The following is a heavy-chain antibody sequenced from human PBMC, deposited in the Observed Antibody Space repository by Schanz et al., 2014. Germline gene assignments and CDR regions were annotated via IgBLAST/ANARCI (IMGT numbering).Heavy chain of an antibody. Sequence: QVQLVESGGGVVQPGGSLRLSCAGSGFTFADYYMTWIRQAPGKGLEWISYVSSYDTTVSYADSVKGRFTISRDNAKNSVYLQMNSLRAEDTAVYFCARDGGRDGYNLAFDVWGQGTLVTVSS. CDR1: GFTFADYY. CDR3: ARDGGRDGYNLAFDV. V-gene: IGHV3-11*01. J-gene: IGHJ3*01. CDR2: VSSYDTTV. D-gene: IGHD5-12*01.